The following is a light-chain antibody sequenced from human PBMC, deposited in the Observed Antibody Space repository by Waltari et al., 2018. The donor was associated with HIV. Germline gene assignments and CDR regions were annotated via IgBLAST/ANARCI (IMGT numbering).Light chain of an antibody. CDR3: QQLNSYPRT. V-gene: IGKV1-9*01. CDR2: TAS. Sequence: DIQLTQSPSFLSASVGDRVTITCRASQGISNYLAWYQQEQGKAPKLLIFTASTLQSWVPSRFSGRGSGTEFTLTISSLQPEDFATYYCQQLNSYPRTFGQGTKVEIK. CDR1: QGISNY. J-gene: IGKJ1*01.